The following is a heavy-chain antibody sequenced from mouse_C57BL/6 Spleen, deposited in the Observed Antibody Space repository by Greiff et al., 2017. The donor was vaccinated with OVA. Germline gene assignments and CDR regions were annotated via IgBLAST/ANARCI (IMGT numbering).Heavy chain of an antibody. CDR1: GYTFTSYW. CDR2: IDPSDSYT. J-gene: IGHJ1*03. D-gene: IGHD1-1*01. Sequence: QVQLQQPGAELVRPGPSVKLSCKASGYTFTSYWMHWVKQRPGQGLEWIGVIDPSDSYTNYNQKFKGKATLTVDTSSSTAYMQLSSLTSEDSAVYYCANYYGSSYGYFDVWGTGTTVTVSS. V-gene: IGHV1-59*01. CDR3: ANYYGSSYGYFDV.